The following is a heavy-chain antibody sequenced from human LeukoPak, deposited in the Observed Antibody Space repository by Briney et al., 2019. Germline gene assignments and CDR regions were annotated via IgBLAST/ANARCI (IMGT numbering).Heavy chain of an antibody. J-gene: IGHJ2*01. CDR3: ATGDQVHWYFDL. D-gene: IGHD3-10*01. V-gene: IGHV3-21*01. Sequence: PGGSLRLSCAASGFTFSSYSMNWVRQAPGKGLEWVSSISSSSSYIYYADSVKGRFTISRDNAKNSLYLQMNSLRAEDTAVYYCATGDQVHWYFDLWGRGTLVTVSS. CDR1: GFTFSSYS. CDR2: ISSSSSYI.